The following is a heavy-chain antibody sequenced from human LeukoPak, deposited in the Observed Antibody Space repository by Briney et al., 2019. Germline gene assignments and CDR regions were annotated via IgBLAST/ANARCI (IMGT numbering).Heavy chain of an antibody. CDR1: GFTFSDYY. V-gene: IGHV3-7*01. Sequence: GGSLRLSCAASGFTFSDYYMSWIRQAPGKGLEWVANVNQAGSDKYYMDSVNGRFTISRGNAENSLYLQMNSLRAEDTAVYYCARGVFATGWYPDNFDYWGQGILVTVSS. CDR3: ARGVFATGWYPDNFDY. D-gene: IGHD6-19*01. CDR2: VNQAGSDK. J-gene: IGHJ4*02.